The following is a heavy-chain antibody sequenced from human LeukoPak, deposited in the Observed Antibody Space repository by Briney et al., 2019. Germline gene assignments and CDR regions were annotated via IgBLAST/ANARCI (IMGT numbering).Heavy chain of an antibody. V-gene: IGHV3-74*01. Sequence: GGSLRLSCAASGFTFSSYWMHWVRQAPGKGLVWVSRINSDGSSTSYADSVKGRFTISRDNAKNTLYLQMNSLRAEDTAAYYCARSYSNSWYNWFDPWGQGTLVTVSS. CDR3: ARSYSNSWYNWFDP. CDR1: GFTFSSYW. D-gene: IGHD6-13*01. J-gene: IGHJ5*02. CDR2: INSDGSST.